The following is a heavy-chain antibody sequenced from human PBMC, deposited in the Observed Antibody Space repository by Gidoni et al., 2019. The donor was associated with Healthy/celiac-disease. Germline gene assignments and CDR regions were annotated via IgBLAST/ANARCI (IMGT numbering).Heavy chain of an antibody. D-gene: IGHD6-6*01. V-gene: IGHV4-59*01. CDR1: GGSISSYY. CDR3: ARESSSSRRAFDI. J-gene: IGHJ3*02. CDR2: IYYSGST. Sequence: QVQLHESGPGLVKPSATLSLTRPVSGGSISSYYWSWIRQPPGKGLEWIGYIYYSGSTNYNPALKSRVTISVDTSKNQFSLKLSSVTAADTAVYYCARESSSSRRAFDIWGQGTMVTVSS.